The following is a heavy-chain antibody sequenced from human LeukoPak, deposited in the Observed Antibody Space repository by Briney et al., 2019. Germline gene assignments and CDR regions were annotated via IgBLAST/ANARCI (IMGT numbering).Heavy chain of an antibody. CDR1: GVSISSSIYY. J-gene: IGHJ4*02. Sequence: KSSETLSLTCTVSGVSISSSIYYWGWIRQPPGKGLEWIGSIYYSGSTHYNPSLKSRVTISVDTSKKQFSLKLSSVTAADTAVYYCARQVRDYYDSSVYFDYWGWGTLVTVSS. D-gene: IGHD3-22*01. CDR2: IYYSGST. CDR3: ARQVRDYYDSSVYFDY. V-gene: IGHV4-39*01.